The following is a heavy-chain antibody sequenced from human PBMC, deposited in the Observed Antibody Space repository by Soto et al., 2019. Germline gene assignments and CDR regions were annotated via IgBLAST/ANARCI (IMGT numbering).Heavy chain of an antibody. CDR1: GGTFSSYA. Sequence: QVQLVQSGAEVKKPGSSVKVSCKASGGTFSSYAISWVRQAPGQGLEWMGWISAYNGDTYYPQKFHGRVIMTKDTPTSTVYMELRSLSADDTAVYYCARGGPRRFGELLAVAYWGQGTLVPVSS. CDR3: ARGGPRRFGELLAVAY. J-gene: IGHJ4*02. CDR2: ISAYNGDT. V-gene: IGHV1-18*01. D-gene: IGHD3-10*01.